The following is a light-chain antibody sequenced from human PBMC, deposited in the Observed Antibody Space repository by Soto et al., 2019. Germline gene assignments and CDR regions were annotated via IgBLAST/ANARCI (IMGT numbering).Light chain of an antibody. Sequence: QSALTQPASVSGSPGQSITISCTGTSSDVGDYNYVSWYQQHPGKAPKVMIYDVSNRPSGVSNRFSGSKSGNTASLTISGLQAEDEADYDCSAYTSSSTLVFGTGTKLTVL. CDR1: SSDVGDYNY. J-gene: IGLJ1*01. CDR2: DVS. V-gene: IGLV2-14*01. CDR3: SAYTSSSTLV.